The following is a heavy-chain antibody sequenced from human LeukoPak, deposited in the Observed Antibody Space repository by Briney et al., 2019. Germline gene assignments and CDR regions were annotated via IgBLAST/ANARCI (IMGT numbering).Heavy chain of an antibody. CDR2: IYYSGST. J-gene: IGHJ5*02. V-gene: IGHV4-61*05. CDR1: GGSISSSSYY. CDR3: ARVPRIEAGATGDWFDP. D-gene: IGHD6-13*01. Sequence: SETLSLTCTVSGGSISSSSYYWGWIRQPPGKGLEWIGFIYYSGSTNYNPSLKSRVTISVDTSKNQFFLNLRSVTAADTAVYYCARVPRIEAGATGDWFDPWGQGTVVTVSS.